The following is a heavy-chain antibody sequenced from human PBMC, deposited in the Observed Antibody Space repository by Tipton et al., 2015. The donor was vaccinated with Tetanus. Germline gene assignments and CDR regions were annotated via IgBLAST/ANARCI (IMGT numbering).Heavy chain of an antibody. Sequence: GPEVKKPGASMKVSCKAFGYIFTSYGISWVRQAPGQGLEWIGWISVYNGNTNYGQNVQGRVTMTTDTPTSTAYMELRSLRSDDTAVYYCARVPTNPLAVDRPTDYWGQGTLVTVSS. CDR3: ARVPTNPLAVDRPTDY. CDR1: GYIFTSYG. V-gene: IGHV1-18*01. J-gene: IGHJ4*02. D-gene: IGHD6-19*01. CDR2: ISVYNGNT.